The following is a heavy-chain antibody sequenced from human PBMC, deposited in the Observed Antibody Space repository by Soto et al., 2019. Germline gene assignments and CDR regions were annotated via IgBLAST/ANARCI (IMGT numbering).Heavy chain of an antibody. CDR2: ITPSGGST. Sequence: QVQLVQSGAEVKRPGASVKVSCKASGYTFTSYYMHWVRQAPGQGLEWMGIITPSGGSTSYAQKFQGRVTMTRDTSTSTGYIELRSLKSEDTAVYYCARDQSALINSVGGTATPDFWGQGTLVTVSS. CDR3: ARDQSALINSVGGTATPDF. V-gene: IGHV1-46*01. J-gene: IGHJ4*02. CDR1: GYTFTSYY. D-gene: IGHD2-21*02.